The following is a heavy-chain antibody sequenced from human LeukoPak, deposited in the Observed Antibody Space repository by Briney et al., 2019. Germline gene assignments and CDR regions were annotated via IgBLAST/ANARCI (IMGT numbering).Heavy chain of an antibody. V-gene: IGHV4-59*04. CDR1: GGSISSYY. CDR3: AGADRHDYGEDY. J-gene: IGHJ4*02. Sequence: SETLSLTRTVSGGSISSYYWSWIRQPPGKGLEWMGFIYYSGSSYYNPSLKSRVTMSVDTSKNQFSLKLTSVTAADTAFYYCAGADRHDYGEDYWGQGTLVTVSS. D-gene: IGHD4-17*01. CDR2: IYYSGSS.